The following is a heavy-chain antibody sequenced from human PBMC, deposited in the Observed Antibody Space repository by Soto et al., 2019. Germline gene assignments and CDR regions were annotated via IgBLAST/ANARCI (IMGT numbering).Heavy chain of an antibody. CDR3: ARVLSYGSGSYSPYGMDV. V-gene: IGHV1-69*01. CDR1: GVSFNNNG. CDR2: VSPPFRTS. Sequence: QVQLVQSGAEVKKPRSSVQVSCKTSGVSFNNNGIGWVRQAPGHGLEWMGGVSPPFRTSNYARKFQGRISITADASTGTVNMELSSLTSEDTAQYYCARVLSYGSGSYSPYGMDVWGQGTTVTVSS. J-gene: IGHJ6*02. D-gene: IGHD3-10*01.